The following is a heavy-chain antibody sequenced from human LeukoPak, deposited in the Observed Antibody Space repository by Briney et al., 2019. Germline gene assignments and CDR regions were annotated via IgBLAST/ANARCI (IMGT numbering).Heavy chain of an antibody. J-gene: IGHJ4*02. D-gene: IGHD5-18*01. CDR1: GGSISGGGYS. V-gene: IGHV4-30-2*01. CDR2: IYHSGST. CDR3: ASRGYSYGLDY. Sequence: LSLTCAVSGGSISGGGYSWSWIRQPPGKGLEWIGYIYHSGSTYYNPSLKSRVTISVDRSKNQFSLKLSSVTAADTAVYYCASRGYSYGLDYWGQGALVTVSS.